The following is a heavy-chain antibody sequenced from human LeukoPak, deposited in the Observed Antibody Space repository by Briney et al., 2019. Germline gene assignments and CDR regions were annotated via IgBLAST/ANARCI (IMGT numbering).Heavy chain of an antibody. CDR2: IKQDGSEK. D-gene: IGHD3-3*01. V-gene: IGHV3-7*01. Sequence: GGSLSLSCAASGFTFSSYWMSWVRQAPGKGLEWVANIKQDGSEKYYVDSVKGRFTISRDNAKNSLYLQMNSLRAEDTAVYYCARDYAYYDFWSVYYDQGVFDYWGQGTLVTVSS. CDR1: GFTFSSYW. CDR3: ARDYAYYDFWSVYYDQGVFDY. J-gene: IGHJ4*02.